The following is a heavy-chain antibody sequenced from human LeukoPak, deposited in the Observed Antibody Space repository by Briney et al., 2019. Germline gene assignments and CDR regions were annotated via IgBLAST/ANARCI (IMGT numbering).Heavy chain of an antibody. CDR3: AREPNYYDSALGYFDL. CDR2: ISWNSGSI. D-gene: IGHD3-22*01. CDR1: GFTFDDYA. J-gene: IGHJ2*01. Sequence: GGSLRLSCAASGFTFDDYAMHWVRQAPGKGLEWVSGISWNSGSIGYADSVKGRFTISRDNSKNTLYLQMNSLRAEDTAVYYCAREPNYYDSALGYFDLWGRGTLVTVSS. V-gene: IGHV3-9*01.